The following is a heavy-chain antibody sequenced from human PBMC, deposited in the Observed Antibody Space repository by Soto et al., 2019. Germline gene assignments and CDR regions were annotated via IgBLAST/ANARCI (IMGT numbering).Heavy chain of an antibody. D-gene: IGHD1-26*01. CDR3: ARGGGSDSFDH. CDR2: INHLETT. Sequence: SETLSLTCTVSGASITFGGYSWSWNRQTPGKGLEWIGYINHLETTFYNPSFESRLTLSIDRAKNQFSLKLHSMSAADRAVYFCARGGGSDSFDHWGQGILVTVSS. V-gene: IGHV4-30-2*01. CDR1: GASITFGGYS. J-gene: IGHJ4*02.